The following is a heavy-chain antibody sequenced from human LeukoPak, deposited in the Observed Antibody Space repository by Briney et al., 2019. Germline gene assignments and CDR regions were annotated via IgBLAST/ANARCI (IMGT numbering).Heavy chain of an antibody. J-gene: IGHJ4*02. CDR3: AKDPSFWSGYPYYFDY. CDR2: ISGSGGST. CDR1: GFTFSSYA. V-gene: IGHV3-23*01. D-gene: IGHD3-3*01. Sequence: GGSLRLSCAASGFTFSSYAMSWVRQAPGKGLEWVSAISGSGGSTYYADSVKGRFTISRDNSKNTLYLQMNSLRAEDTAVYYCAKDPSFWSGYPYYFDYRGQGTLVTVSS.